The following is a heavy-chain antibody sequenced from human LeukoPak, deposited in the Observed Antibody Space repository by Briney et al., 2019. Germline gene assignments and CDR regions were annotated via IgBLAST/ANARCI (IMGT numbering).Heavy chain of an antibody. V-gene: IGHV3-30*18. Sequence: GGSLRLSCAASGFSFSDYNMHWVRQAPGKGLEWVAVISYDGSNTYYGGSVKGRFTISRDNSKNTLYLQMNSLRAEDTAVYYCAKVRWDNSHWYYPDSWGQGTLVTVSS. D-gene: IGHD6-19*01. CDR1: GFSFSDYN. J-gene: IGHJ4*02. CDR2: ISYDGSNT. CDR3: AKVRWDNSHWYYPDS.